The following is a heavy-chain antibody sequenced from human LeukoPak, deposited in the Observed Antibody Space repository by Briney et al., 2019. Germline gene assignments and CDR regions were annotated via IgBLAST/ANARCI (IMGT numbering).Heavy chain of an antibody. D-gene: IGHD1-26*01. V-gene: IGHV1-8*01. Sequence: ASVKVSCKASGYTFTSYDINWVRQATGQGLEWMGWMNPNSGNTGYAQKFQGRVTMTRNTSISTAYMELSSLRSEDTAVYYCARASTLEPRIVGASGAFDIWGQGTMVTVSS. CDR1: GYTFTSYD. CDR2: MNPNSGNT. CDR3: ARASTLEPRIVGASGAFDI. J-gene: IGHJ3*02.